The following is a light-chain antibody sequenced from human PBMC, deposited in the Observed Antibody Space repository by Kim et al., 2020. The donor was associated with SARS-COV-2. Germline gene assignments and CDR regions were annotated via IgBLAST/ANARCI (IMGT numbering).Light chain of an antibody. J-gene: IGKJ3*01. V-gene: IGKV1-39*01. CDR1: QSISSH. CDR2: AAS. CDR3: QQSYITPFT. Sequence: ASVGDRVTITCRTSQSISSHLNWYHQKPARAPKLLIYAASTLQGGVPSRFSGSGSETDFTLTISSLQPEDFGTYFCQQSYITPFTFGPGTKVDIK.